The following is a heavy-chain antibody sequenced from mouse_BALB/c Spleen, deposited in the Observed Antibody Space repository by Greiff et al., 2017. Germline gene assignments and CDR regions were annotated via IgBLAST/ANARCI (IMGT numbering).Heavy chain of an antibody. V-gene: IGHV1S81*02. J-gene: IGHJ2*01. CDR3: TRRDY. CDR1: GYTFTSYY. Sequence: QVHVKQSGAELVKPGASVKLSCKASGYTFTSYYMYWVKQRPGQGLEWIGGINPSNGGTNFNEKFKSKATLTVDKSSSTAYMQLSSLTSEDSAVYYCTRRDYWGQGTTLTVSS. CDR2: INPSNGGT.